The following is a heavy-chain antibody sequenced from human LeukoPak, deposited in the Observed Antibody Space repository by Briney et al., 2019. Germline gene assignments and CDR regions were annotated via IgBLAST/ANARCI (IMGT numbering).Heavy chain of an antibody. CDR1: GGSISSYY. CDR2: VHYSVGT. Sequence: PSETLFLTCTVFGGSISSYYWTWIRQPPGKGLEWIGYVHYSVGTNYNPSLKSRLTISLDTSNNRFSLNLTSVTAADTAVYYCARVSYGGNSEGIWGQGTLVTVSS. D-gene: IGHD4-23*01. V-gene: IGHV4-59*01. CDR3: ARVSYGGNSEGI. J-gene: IGHJ4*02.